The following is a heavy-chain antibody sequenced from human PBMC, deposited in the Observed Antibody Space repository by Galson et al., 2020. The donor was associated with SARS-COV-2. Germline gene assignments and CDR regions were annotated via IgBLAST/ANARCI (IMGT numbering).Heavy chain of an antibody. CDR3: AGSDFWEWPPRRTDYMDV. J-gene: IGHJ6*03. CDR1: GGSFSGNY. Sequence: SETLSLTCAVYGGSFSGNYWNWIRQPPRTGLEWNGEINHSESTNYNPSLTSRVTITVDRSTNQCSLTLSSVTAADTAGYYCAGSDFWEWPPRRTDYMDVGGKATAGTGSS. V-gene: IGHV4-34*01. CDR2: INHSEST. D-gene: IGHD3-3*01.